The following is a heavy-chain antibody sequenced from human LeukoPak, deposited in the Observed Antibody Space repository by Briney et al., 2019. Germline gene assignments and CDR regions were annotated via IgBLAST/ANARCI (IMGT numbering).Heavy chain of an antibody. CDR2: ISYDGSNK. Sequence: GRSLRLSCAASGFTFSSYAMRWVRQAPGKGLEWVAVISYDGSNKYYADSVKGRFTISRDNSKNTLYLQMNSLRAEDTAVYYCARVDNSRGGDYYYGMDVWGKGTTVTVSS. CDR1: GFTFSSYA. CDR3: ARVDNSRGGDYYYGMDV. J-gene: IGHJ6*04. D-gene: IGHD6-13*01. V-gene: IGHV3-30*04.